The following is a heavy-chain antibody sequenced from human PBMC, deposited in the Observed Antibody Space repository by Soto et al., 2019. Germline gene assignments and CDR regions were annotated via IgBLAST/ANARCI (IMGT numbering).Heavy chain of an antibody. CDR2: IYCSGST. J-gene: IGHJ6*02. CDR3: AREEAVVVVAATPGYYYYGMYV. Sequence: SDTLSLTCTVSGGSISSSSYYWGWIRQPPGKGLEWIGSIYCSGSTYYNPSLKSRVTISVDTSKNQFSLKLSSVTAADTAVYYCAREEAVVVVAATPGYYYYGMYVWGQGTTVTVSS. CDR1: GGSISSSSYY. V-gene: IGHV4-39*02. D-gene: IGHD2-15*01.